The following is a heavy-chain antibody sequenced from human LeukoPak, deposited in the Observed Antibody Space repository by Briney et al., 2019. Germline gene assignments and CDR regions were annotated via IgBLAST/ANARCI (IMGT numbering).Heavy chain of an antibody. J-gene: IGHJ4*02. CDR3: ARARGGSGSYGHFDY. V-gene: IGHV4-4*07. CDR2: IYTSRST. D-gene: IGHD1-26*01. CDR1: RASISRYY. Sequence: SETLSLTCTLSRASISRYYWTWIRQPAGEGLEWIGRIYTSRSTNYNPSLKSRVTMSVDTSKNQFSLKLSSVTAADTAVYYCARARGGSGSYGHFDYWGQGTLVTVSS.